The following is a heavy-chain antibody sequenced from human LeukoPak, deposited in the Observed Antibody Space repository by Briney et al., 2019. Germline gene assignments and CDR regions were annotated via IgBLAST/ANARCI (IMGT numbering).Heavy chain of an antibody. V-gene: IGHV3-20*04. D-gene: IGHD6-13*01. J-gene: IGHJ4*02. CDR3: VKDLSSNWYSFDY. CDR1: GGTTYDNG. CDR2: VNVDGTNT. Sequence: AGTLRLSCVVSGGTTYDNGMSWVRHAPRPGLGRVSGVNVDGTNTYYAESVKGRFTISRDSAEKSLYLQMNSQTDDDTAFYYCVKDLSSNWYSFDYWGQGTLVTVSS.